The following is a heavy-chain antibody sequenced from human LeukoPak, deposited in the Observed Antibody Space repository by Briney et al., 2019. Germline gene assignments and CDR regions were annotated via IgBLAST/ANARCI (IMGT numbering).Heavy chain of an antibody. CDR2: INTNTGNP. J-gene: IGHJ4*02. D-gene: IGHD6-19*01. Sequence: GASAKVPCKASGYTFISYAMNWVRQAPGQGLEWMGWINTNTGNPTYAQGFTGRFVFSLDTSVSTAYLQMSSLKTEDTAVYYCARKWHSSGWALDYWGQGTLVTVSS. CDR1: GYTFISYA. V-gene: IGHV7-4-1*02. CDR3: ARKWHSSGWALDY.